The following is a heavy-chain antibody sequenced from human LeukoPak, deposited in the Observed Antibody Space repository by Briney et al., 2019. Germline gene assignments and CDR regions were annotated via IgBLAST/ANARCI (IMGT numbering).Heavy chain of an antibody. D-gene: IGHD3-9*01. V-gene: IGHV4-39*07. CDR3: ARGRHPYLTPYYYYMDV. Sequence: SETLSLTCTVSGGSISSSSYYWGWIRQPPGKGLEWIGSIYYSGSTYYNPSLKSRVTISVDTSKNQFSLKLSSVTAADTAVYYCARGRHPYLTPYYYYMDVWGKGTTVTISS. J-gene: IGHJ6*03. CDR1: GGSISSSSYY. CDR2: IYYSGST.